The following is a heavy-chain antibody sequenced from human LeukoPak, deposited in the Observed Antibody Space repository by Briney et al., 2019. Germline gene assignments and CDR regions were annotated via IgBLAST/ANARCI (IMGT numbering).Heavy chain of an antibody. V-gene: IGHV3-30*02. CDR1: GFTFSSYG. J-gene: IGHJ1*01. CDR2: IRYDGSNK. CDR3: AKDAKYGSGSYSLPAYFQH. Sequence: GGSLRLSCAASGFTFSSYGMRWVRQAPGKGLEWVAFIRYDGSNKYYADSVKGRFTISRDNSKNTLYLQMNSLRAEDTAVYYCAKDAKYGSGSYSLPAYFQHWGQGTLVTVPS. D-gene: IGHD3-10*01.